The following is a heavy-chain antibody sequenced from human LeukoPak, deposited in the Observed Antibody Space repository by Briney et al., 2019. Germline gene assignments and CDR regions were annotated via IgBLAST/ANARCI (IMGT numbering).Heavy chain of an antibody. D-gene: IGHD3-10*01. CDR2: ISSSSSTI. CDR1: GFTFSSYS. Sequence: PGGSLRLSCAASGFTFSSYSMNWVRQAPGKGLEWVSYISSSSSTIYYADSVKGRFTISRDNSKNTLYLQMNSLRAEDTAVYYCAKETMVRGVIDYFDYWGQGTLVTVSS. J-gene: IGHJ4*02. V-gene: IGHV3-48*01. CDR3: AKETMVRGVIDYFDY.